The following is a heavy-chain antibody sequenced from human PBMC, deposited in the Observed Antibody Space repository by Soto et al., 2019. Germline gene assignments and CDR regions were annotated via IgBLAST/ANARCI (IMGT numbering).Heavy chain of an antibody. CDR3: AKDELENYSNLN. D-gene: IGHD4-4*01. Sequence: PGGSLRLSCAASGFTFSSYAMSWVRQAPGKGLEWVSSISGSGGSTYYADSVKGRFTISRDNSKNTLYLQMNSLRAEDTAVYYCAKDELENYSNLNWGQGTLVTVSS. CDR1: GFTFSSYA. J-gene: IGHJ4*02. V-gene: IGHV3-23*01. CDR2: ISGSGGST.